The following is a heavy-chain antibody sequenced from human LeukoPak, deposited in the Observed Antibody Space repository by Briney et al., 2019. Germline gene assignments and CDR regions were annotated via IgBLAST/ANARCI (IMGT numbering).Heavy chain of an antibody. Sequence: GGSLRLSCEASGITFSTYWMSWVRQAPGKGLEWVANMKQDGSEINYVGSVKGRFTISRDNAKNSLYLQMNSLRAEDTALYYCAKDMYSSGWYTYYFDYWGQGTLVTVSS. D-gene: IGHD6-19*01. CDR1: GITFSTYW. J-gene: IGHJ4*02. V-gene: IGHV3-7*03. CDR2: MKQDGSEI. CDR3: AKDMYSSGWYTYYFDY.